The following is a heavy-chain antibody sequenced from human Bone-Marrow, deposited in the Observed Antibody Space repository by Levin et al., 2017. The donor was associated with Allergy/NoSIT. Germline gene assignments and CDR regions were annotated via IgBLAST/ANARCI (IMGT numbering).Heavy chain of an antibody. V-gene: IGHV3-48*02. J-gene: IGHJ3*02. CDR1: GFTFSTYS. CDR2: ISSSSSTI. D-gene: IGHD5/OR15-5a*01. Sequence: GGSLRLSCAASGFTFSTYSMNWVRRAPGKGLEWISYISSSSSTIFYADSVKGRFTISRDNAKNSLYLQMNSLRDEDTAVYYCARYSHRVSLTDDAFDIWGQGTMVTVSS. CDR3: ARYSHRVSLTDDAFDI.